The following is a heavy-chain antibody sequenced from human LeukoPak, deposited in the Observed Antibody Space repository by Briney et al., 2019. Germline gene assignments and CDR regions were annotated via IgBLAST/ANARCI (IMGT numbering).Heavy chain of an antibody. CDR1: GGSISYSGYS. D-gene: IGHD6-13*01. CDR2: IYHSGSA. CDR3: ARDRAAAGTGGFDP. V-gene: IGHV4-30-2*01. Sequence: SETLSLTCAVSGGSISYSGYSWSWIRQPPGKGLEWIGYIYHSGSAYYNPSLNSRVTISVDRSKNQFSLKLSSVTAADTAVYYCARDRAAAGTGGFDPWGQGTLVTVSS. J-gene: IGHJ5*02.